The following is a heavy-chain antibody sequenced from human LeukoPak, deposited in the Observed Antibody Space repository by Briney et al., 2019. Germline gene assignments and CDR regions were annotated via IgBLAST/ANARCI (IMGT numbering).Heavy chain of an antibody. D-gene: IGHD3-22*01. Sequence: HPGGSLRLSCAASGFTFSSYAMSWVRQAPGKGLEWVSAISGSGGSTYYADSVKGRFTISRDNSKNTLYLQMNSLRAEDTAVYYCAKDFTYDSSGYYRWFDPWGQGTLVTVSS. CDR3: AKDFTYDSSGYYRWFDP. J-gene: IGHJ5*02. CDR1: GFTFSSYA. V-gene: IGHV3-23*01. CDR2: ISGSGGST.